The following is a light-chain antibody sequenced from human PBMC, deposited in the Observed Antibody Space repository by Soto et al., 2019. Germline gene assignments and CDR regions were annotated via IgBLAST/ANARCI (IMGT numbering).Light chain of an antibody. V-gene: IGLV1-51*02. CDR1: SSNIGKNY. Sequence: QSVLTQPPSVSAASGQKVTISCSGSSSNIGKNYVSWYQQIPGSAPKLLIYESNKRPSGIPDRFSGSKSGRSATLGITGLQTGDEADYYCGTWDTSLTTVVFGGGTKVTVL. CDR3: GTWDTSLTTVV. CDR2: ESN. J-gene: IGLJ2*01.